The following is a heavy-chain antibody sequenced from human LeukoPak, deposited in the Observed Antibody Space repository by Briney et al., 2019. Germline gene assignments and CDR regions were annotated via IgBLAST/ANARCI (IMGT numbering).Heavy chain of an antibody. J-gene: IGHJ4*02. CDR2: IGSSSSCI. CDR1: GFTFSSYS. CDR3: AREDQLDY. V-gene: IGHV3-21*01. Sequence: KPGGSLRLSCAASGFTFSSYSMNWVRQAPGKGLEWVSSIGSSSSCIYYADSVKGRFTISRDNAKNSLYLQMNSLRAEDTAVYYCAREDQLDYWGQGTLVTVSS.